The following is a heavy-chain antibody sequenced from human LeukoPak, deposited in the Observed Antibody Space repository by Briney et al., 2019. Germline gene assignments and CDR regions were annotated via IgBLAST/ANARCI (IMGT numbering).Heavy chain of an antibody. J-gene: IGHJ5*02. D-gene: IGHD3-22*01. V-gene: IGHV3-20*04. CDR2: INGNGDNT. CDR1: RFTFSSYS. Sequence: GGSLRLSCAASRFTFSSYSMNWVRQAPGKGLEWVSGINGNGDNTRYGDSVKGRFTISRDNAKNFLYLQMNSLRAEDTAFYYCARDGDRSGYYETNWFDPWGQGTLVTVSS. CDR3: ARDGDRSGYYETNWFDP.